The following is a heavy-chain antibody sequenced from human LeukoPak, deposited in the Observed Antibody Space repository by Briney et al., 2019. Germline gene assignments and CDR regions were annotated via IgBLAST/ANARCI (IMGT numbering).Heavy chain of an antibody. V-gene: IGHV3-30*03. J-gene: IGHJ4*02. CDR3: ARMGGYSGYATH. CDR1: GFTFSSYG. Sequence: GGSLRLSCAASGFTFSSYGMHWVRQAPGKGLEGVAVISYDGSNKYYADSVKGRFTISRDNSKNTLYLQMNSLKAEDTAVYYCARMGGYSGYATHWGQGTLVTVSS. D-gene: IGHD5-12*01. CDR2: ISYDGSNK.